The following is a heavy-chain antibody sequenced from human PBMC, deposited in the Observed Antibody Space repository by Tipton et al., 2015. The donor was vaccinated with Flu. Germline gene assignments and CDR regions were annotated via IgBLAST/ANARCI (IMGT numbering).Heavy chain of an antibody. CDR1: GYTFTSYD. V-gene: IGHV1-8*01. J-gene: IGHJ6*02. Sequence: QLVQSGAEVKKPGASVKVSCKASGYTFTSYDINWVRQATGQGLEWMGWMNPNSGNTGYAQKFQGRVTMTRNTSISTAYMELSSLRSEATAVYYCARGRRNSFYSYYYYGMDVWGQGTTVTVSS. CDR2: MNPNSGNT. CDR3: ARGRRNSFYSYYYYGMDV. D-gene: IGHD5-18*01.